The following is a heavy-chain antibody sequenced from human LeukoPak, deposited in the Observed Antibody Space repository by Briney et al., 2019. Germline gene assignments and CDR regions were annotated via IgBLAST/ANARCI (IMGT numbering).Heavy chain of an antibody. J-gene: IGHJ4*02. CDR3: APAAGDCSSTSCPN. V-gene: IGHV3-11*04. CDR1: GFTFSDYY. CDR2: ISSSGSTI. Sequence: GGSLRLSCAASGFTFSDYYMSWIRQAPGKGLEWVSYISSSGSTIYYADSVKGRFTISRDNSKNTLYLQMNSLRAEDTAVYYCAPAAGDCSSTSCPNWGQGTLVTVSS. D-gene: IGHD2-2*01.